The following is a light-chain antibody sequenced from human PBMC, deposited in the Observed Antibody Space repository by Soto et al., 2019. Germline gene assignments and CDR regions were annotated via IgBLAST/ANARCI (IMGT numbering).Light chain of an antibody. CDR3: SSYTSSSTLRV. V-gene: IGLV2-14*01. CDR2: DVS. Sequence: QSALTQPASVSGSPGQSITISCTGTSSDVGGYNYVSWYQQHPGKAPKLMIYDVSNRPSGVSNRFSGSKSGNTASLTISGLQAEDVADYYCSSYTSSSTLRVFCGGTKVTVL. J-gene: IGLJ2*01. CDR1: SSDVGGYNY.